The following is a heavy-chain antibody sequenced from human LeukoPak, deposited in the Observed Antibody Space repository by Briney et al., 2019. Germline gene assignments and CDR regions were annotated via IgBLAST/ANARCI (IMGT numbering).Heavy chain of an antibody. Sequence: GASAKVSCKVSGYILTELSIHWVRQAPGKGLEWMGGFDPQYGEGVYAQKFLGRVTMTEDTSTDTAYMELRSLSSDDTAVYYCATGAYTSGSFYFGDIFNWGQGTLVTVSS. CDR1: GYILTELS. CDR2: FDPQYGEG. V-gene: IGHV1-24*01. D-gene: IGHD3-10*01. J-gene: IGHJ4*02. CDR3: ATGAYTSGSFYFGDIFN.